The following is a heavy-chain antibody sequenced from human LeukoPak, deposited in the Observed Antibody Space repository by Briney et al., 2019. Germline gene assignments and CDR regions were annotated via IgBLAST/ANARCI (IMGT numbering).Heavy chain of an antibody. V-gene: IGHV3-23*01. CDR1: GFTFSTCA. CDR2: VSGSGGNT. CDR3: AKGGKYSGSGSPDY. Sequence: GGSLRLSCAASGFTFSTCAMSWVRQAPGQGLEWVSGVSGSGGNTYYADTVKGRFTISRDNSYNTLYLQMNSLRAEDTAVYYCAKGGKYSGSGSPDYWGQGTLVTVSS. D-gene: IGHD6-6*01. J-gene: IGHJ4*02.